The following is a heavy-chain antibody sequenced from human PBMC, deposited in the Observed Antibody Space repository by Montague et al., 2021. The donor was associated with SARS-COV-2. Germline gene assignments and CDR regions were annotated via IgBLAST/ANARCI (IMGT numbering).Heavy chain of an antibody. V-gene: IGHV4-4*02. J-gene: IGHJ5*02. CDR1: GDSISTDNW. D-gene: IGHD7-27*01. Sequence: SETLSLTCVVSGDSISTDNWWTWVRLPPGKGLERVGEIYHTGSTKYKPSLKSRVSMSVDKSWNQFSLRLTSVTAADTAVYFCAKGSHIYETRGLRTGWFDPWGQGTLVTVSS. CDR3: AKGSHIYETRGLRTGWFDP. CDR2: IYHTGST.